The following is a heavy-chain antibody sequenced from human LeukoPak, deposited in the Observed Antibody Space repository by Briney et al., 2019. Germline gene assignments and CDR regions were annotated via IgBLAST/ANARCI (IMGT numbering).Heavy chain of an antibody. J-gene: IGHJ4*02. V-gene: IGHV3-23*01. D-gene: IGHD3-10*01. CDR3: AKWGSGSYADY. CDR2: INWNGGST. CDR1: GFTFDDYG. Sequence: GGSLRLSCAASGFTFDDYGMSWVRQAPGKGLEWVSGINWNGGSTYYADSVKGRFTISRDNSKNTLYLQMSSLRAEDTAVYYCAKWGSGSYADYWGQGTLVTVSS.